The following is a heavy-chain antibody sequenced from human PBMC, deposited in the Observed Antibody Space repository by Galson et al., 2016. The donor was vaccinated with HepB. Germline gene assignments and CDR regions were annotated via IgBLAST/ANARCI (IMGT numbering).Heavy chain of an antibody. CDR2: IDPSDPYT. CDR3: ARRSGVAATDYYYYYMDV. Sequence: QSGAEVKKPGEPLRISCTGSGYSFTSYWITWVRQMPGKGLECMGTIDPSDPYTNYSPSLQGHVTIPADKSISTAYLQCSSLEASDTAMYYCARRSGVAATDYYYYYMDVWGKGTTVTVSS. V-gene: IGHV5-10-1*01. D-gene: IGHD2-15*01. J-gene: IGHJ6*03. CDR1: GYSFTSYW.